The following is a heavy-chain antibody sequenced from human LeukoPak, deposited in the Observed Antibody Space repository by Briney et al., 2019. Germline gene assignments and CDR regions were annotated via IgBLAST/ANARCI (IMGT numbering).Heavy chain of an antibody. Sequence: VASVNVSFKASGYTFTGYYMHWVRQAPGQGLEWMGWINPNSGGTNYAQKFQGRVTMTRDTSISTAYMERSRLRSDDTAVYYCARRIVGATYDYWGQGTLVTVSS. D-gene: IGHD1-26*01. CDR1: GYTFTGYY. V-gene: IGHV1-2*02. CDR2: INPNSGGT. CDR3: ARRIVGATYDY. J-gene: IGHJ4*02.